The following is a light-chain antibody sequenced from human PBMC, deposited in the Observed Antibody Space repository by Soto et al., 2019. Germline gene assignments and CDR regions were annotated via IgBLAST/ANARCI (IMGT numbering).Light chain of an antibody. Sequence: QSALTQPASVSGSPGQSITISCTGTSSEVSGYNYVSWYQQHQGKAPKLMIYDISNRPSGVSNRFSGSKSGKTATLTISGLQAEDEADYYCSSYTSSSTSYVFGTGTKVTVL. J-gene: IGLJ1*01. CDR2: DIS. CDR1: SSEVSGYNY. V-gene: IGLV2-14*01. CDR3: SSYTSSSTSYV.